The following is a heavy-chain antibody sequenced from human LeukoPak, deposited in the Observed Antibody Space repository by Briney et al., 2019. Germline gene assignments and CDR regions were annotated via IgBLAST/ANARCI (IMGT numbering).Heavy chain of an antibody. CDR2: IYPGDSDT. D-gene: IGHD3-10*01. Sequence: GESLKISCKGSGYSFTSYWTGWVRQMPGKGLEWIGIIYPGDSDTRYSPSFQGQVTISADKSISTAFLQWSSLQASDTAMYYCARSSAMTYNGPRDYRGQGTLVTVSS. V-gene: IGHV5-51*01. CDR1: GYSFTSYW. J-gene: IGHJ4*02. CDR3: ARSSAMTYNGPRDY.